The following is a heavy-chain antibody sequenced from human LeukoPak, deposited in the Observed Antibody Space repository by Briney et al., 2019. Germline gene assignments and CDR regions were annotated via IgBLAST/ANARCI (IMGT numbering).Heavy chain of an antibody. V-gene: IGHV3-23*01. CDR2: ISGSGGST. Sequence: QPGGSLRLSCAASGFTFSSYSMNWVRQAPGKGLEWVSAISGSGGSTYYADSVKGRFTISRDNSKNTLYLQMNSLRAEDTAVYYCAKDPVGAGHHYDSSPTMDWFDPWGQGTLVTVSS. J-gene: IGHJ5*02. CDR3: AKDPVGAGHHYDSSPTMDWFDP. D-gene: IGHD3-22*01. CDR1: GFTFSSYS.